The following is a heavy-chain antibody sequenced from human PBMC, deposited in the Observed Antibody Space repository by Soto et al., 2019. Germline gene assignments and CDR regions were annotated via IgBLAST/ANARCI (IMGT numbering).Heavy chain of an antibody. Sequence: QITLKESGPALVKPTQTLTVTCTFSGFSLTTSAAGEGWIRQTPGKALEWLAVIFGYGNEKYTPSLKIRLTVTKDTYKYHVVLPMTNMDPLDTATYFCASMTNSGTYSFDSWGQGTPVSVS. CDR1: GFSLTTSAAG. V-gene: IGHV2-5*01. J-gene: IGHJ4*02. CDR2: IFGYGNE. D-gene: IGHD1-26*01. CDR3: ASMTNSGTYSFDS.